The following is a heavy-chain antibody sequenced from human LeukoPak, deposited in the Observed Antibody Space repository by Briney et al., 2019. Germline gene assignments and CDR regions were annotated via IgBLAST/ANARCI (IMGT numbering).Heavy chain of an antibody. CDR1: GYTFTNYA. Sequence: GASVKVSCKASGYTFTNYAMNWVRQAPGQGLEWMGWINTNTGNPTYAQGFTGRFVFSLDTSVSTAYLQISSLKAEDTAVYFCARLWFGELLSYDVVTDRHAFDIWGQGTMVTVSS. V-gene: IGHV7-4-1*02. D-gene: IGHD3-10*01. CDR2: INTNTGNP. J-gene: IGHJ3*02. CDR3: ARLWFGELLSYDVVTDRHAFDI.